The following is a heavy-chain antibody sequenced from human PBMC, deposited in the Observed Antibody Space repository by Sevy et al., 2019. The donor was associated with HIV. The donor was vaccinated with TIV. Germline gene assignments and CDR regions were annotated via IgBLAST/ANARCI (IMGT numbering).Heavy chain of an antibody. CDR1: GYTFTDYY. D-gene: IGHD2-2*01. CDR3: ARYCSSTSCYAPPFDY. J-gene: IGHJ4*02. CDR2: INPKSGGI. Sequence: ASVKVSCKASGYTFTDYYMHWVRQAPGQGLEWMGRINPKSGGINYAQMFQGRVTMTRDTSISTAYMELSRLRSDDTAVYYCARYCSSTSCYAPPFDYWGQGTLVTVSS. V-gene: IGHV1-2*06.